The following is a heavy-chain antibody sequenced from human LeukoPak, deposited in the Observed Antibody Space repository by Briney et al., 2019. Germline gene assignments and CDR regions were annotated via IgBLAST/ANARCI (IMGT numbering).Heavy chain of an antibody. CDR2: IYYSGST. CDR1: GGSISSYY. V-gene: IGHV4-59*12. Sequence: SETLSLTCTVPGGSISSYYWSWIRQPPGKGLEWIGYIYYSGSTNYKSSLKSRVTMSVDTSKNQFSLKLSSVTAADTAVYYCARDRGTWNDDGFDYWGQGTLVTVSS. D-gene: IGHD1-1*01. J-gene: IGHJ4*02. CDR3: ARDRGTWNDDGFDY.